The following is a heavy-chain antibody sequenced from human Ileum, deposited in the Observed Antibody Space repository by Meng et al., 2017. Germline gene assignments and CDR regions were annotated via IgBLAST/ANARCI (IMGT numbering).Heavy chain of an antibody. Sequence: GGSLRLSCAASGITVGSNHMSWVRQAPGRGLEWVSVIYSGGKTSYAESVKGRFTISRDNSKNTLYLQMKRLVTEDTAVYYCARSPRGMDWGQGTLVTVSS. CDR2: IYSGGKT. CDR3: ARSPRGMD. J-gene: IGHJ4*02. V-gene: IGHV3-66*02. D-gene: IGHD2-8*01. CDR1: GITVGSNH.